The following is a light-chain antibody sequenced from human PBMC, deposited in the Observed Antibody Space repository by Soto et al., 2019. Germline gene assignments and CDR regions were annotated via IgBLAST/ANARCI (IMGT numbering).Light chain of an antibody. CDR3: QSFDSSLSVWV. J-gene: IGLJ1*01. Sequence: SVRTRALSVYSAPRQRLPIFYTRSSSNIGAGYDVHWYQQLPGTAPKLLIFGNYNRPSEVPDRFSGSKSGTSASLAITGLQAEDEADYCCQSFDSSLSVWVFGTGTKVTVL. V-gene: IGLV1-40*01. CDR1: SSNIGAGYD. CDR2: GNY.